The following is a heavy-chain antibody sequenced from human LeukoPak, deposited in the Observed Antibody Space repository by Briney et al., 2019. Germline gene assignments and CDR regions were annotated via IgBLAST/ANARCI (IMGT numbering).Heavy chain of an antibody. CDR3: AGRSGYSPYYFDY. J-gene: IGHJ4*02. Sequence: GGSLRLSCTASGFTFSTYGMHWVRQAPGKGLEWVTLISYDGSTKYYSDSVKGRFTISRDNSKNTLYLQMNSLRADDTAVYYCAGRSGYSPYYFDYWGQGTLVTVSS. CDR1: GFTFSTYG. D-gene: IGHD2-15*01. CDR2: ISYDGSTK. V-gene: IGHV3-30*03.